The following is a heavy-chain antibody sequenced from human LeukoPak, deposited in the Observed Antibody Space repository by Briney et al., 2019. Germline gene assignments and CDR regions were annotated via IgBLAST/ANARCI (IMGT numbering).Heavy chain of an antibody. Sequence: SETLSLTCTVSGGSISSYYWSWIRQPPGQGLERNGYIYYSWSTNYNPSLTSRVTIPVDTYKNQFTMKLISVTAADAAVCYCWIIVGGLFWFGESKSPSWGQGTLVTVSS. CDR1: GGSISSYY. CDR2: IYYSWST. CDR3: WIIVGGLFWFGESKSPS. D-gene: IGHD3-10*01. J-gene: IGHJ5*02. V-gene: IGHV4-59*08.